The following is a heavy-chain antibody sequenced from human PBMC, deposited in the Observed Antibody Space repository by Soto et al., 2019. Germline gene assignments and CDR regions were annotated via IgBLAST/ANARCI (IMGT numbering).Heavy chain of an antibody. CDR2: INHSGST. Sequence: SETLSLTCAVYGGSFSGYYWSWIRQPPGKGLEWIGEINHSGSTNYNPSLKSRVTISVDTSKNQFSLKLSSVTAADTAVYYCARAGVAGNSRTGRNFDYWGQGTLVTVSS. V-gene: IGHV4-34*01. CDR3: ARAGVAGNSRTGRNFDY. D-gene: IGHD6-19*01. J-gene: IGHJ4*02. CDR1: GGSFSGYY.